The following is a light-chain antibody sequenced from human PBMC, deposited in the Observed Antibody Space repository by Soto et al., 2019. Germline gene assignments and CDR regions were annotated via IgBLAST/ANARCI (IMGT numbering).Light chain of an antibody. J-gene: IGKJ2*01. V-gene: IGKV3-11*01. CDR3: HQHSSWPPIT. CDR1: QSVSSY. Sequence: EIVLTQSPATLSLSPGERATLSCRASQSVSSYLSWYHQNTGQAPRLLIYDASNSATGILARCIGSGSGTHGTPTIISRVNHDVSVDYCHQHSSWPPITFGQGTKLEIK. CDR2: DAS.